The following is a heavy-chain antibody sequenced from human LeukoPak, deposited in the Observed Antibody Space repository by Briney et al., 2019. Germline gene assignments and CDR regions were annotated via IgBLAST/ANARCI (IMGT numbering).Heavy chain of an antibody. CDR2: INHSGST. Sequence: SETLSLTCTVSGGSISSGGYYWSWIRQPPGKGLEWIGEINHSGSTNYNPSLKSRVTISVDTSKNQFSLKLSSVTAADTAVYYCARNDFWSGYIVSVYWGQGTLVTVSS. CDR3: ARNDFWSGYIVSVY. J-gene: IGHJ4*02. D-gene: IGHD3-3*01. V-gene: IGHV4-39*07. CDR1: GGSISSGGYY.